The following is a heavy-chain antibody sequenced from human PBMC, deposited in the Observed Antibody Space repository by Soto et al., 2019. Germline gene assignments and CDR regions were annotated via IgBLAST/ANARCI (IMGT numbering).Heavy chain of an antibody. CDR1: GVSINSGDYY. J-gene: IGHJ3*02. Sequence: QVQLQESGPGLVKPSQTLSLNCSVSGVSINSGDYYWSWIRQLAGQGLEWIGYIFYSGTTFYNPSLKSRVTISIDASKNQFSLEMSSVTAADTAVYYCAKVRGHAFDIRGQGTMVTVSS. D-gene: IGHD3-10*01. CDR3: AKVRGHAFDI. CDR2: IFYSGTT. V-gene: IGHV4-31*03.